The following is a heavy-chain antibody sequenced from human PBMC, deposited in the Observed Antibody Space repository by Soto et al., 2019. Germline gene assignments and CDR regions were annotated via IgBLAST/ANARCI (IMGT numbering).Heavy chain of an antibody. V-gene: IGHV4-34*01. D-gene: IGHD6-6*01. CDR3: ARGYGQLVRTPLDV. CDR2: IYHSGST. Sequence: PSETLSLTCAVYGGSLSGYYWTWIRQTPGKGLEWIGEIYHSGSTNYNPSLKSRVTISVDTSKNQFSLKLSSVTVADTAVYYCARGYGQLVRTPLDVWGQGTTVTVSS. J-gene: IGHJ6*02. CDR1: GGSLSGYY.